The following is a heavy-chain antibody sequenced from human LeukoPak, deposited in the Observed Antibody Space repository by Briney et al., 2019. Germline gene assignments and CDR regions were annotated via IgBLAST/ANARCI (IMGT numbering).Heavy chain of an antibody. V-gene: IGHV1-69*06. J-gene: IGHJ6*03. Sequence: ASVRVSCKASGGTFSSYAISWVRQAPGQGLEWMGGIIPIFGTANYAQKFQGRVTITADKSTSTAYMELSSLRSEDTAVYYCARSFAQVDIVVVVAATSHYYYYMDVWGKGTTVTVSS. CDR3: ARSFAQVDIVVVVAATSHYYYYMDV. CDR1: GGTFSSYA. D-gene: IGHD2-15*01. CDR2: IIPIFGTA.